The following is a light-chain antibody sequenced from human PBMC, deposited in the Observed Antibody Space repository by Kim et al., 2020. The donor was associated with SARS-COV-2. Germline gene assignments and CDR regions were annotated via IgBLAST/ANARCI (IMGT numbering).Light chain of an antibody. V-gene: IGLV3-19*01. CDR1: SLRSYY. CDR2: GRN. J-gene: IGLJ2*01. CDR3: KSRGTSGNVV. Sequence: SSELTQDPAVSVALGQTVRITCQGDSLRSYYATWYQQKPRQAPVLVIYGRNNRPTGIPDRFSGSTSGNTASLIISGAQAEDEADYYCKSRGTSGNVVFGGGTQLTVL.